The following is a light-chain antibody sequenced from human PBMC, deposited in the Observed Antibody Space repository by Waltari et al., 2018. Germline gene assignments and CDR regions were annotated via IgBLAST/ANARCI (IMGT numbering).Light chain of an antibody. CDR2: DAS. Sequence: IVMTQSPSSLSASERDRVSITCRASQGIGRALAWYQQKPGKPPRLLIYDASSLESGVPSRFSGSGSGRDFTLTISSLQPEDFATYYCHQFYTYPLTFGGGTKVDIK. CDR3: HQFYTYPLT. J-gene: IGKJ4*01. CDR1: QGIGRA. V-gene: IGKV1-13*02.